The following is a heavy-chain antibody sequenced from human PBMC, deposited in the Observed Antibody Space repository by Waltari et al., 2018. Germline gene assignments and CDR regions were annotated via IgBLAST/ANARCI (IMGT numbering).Heavy chain of an antibody. CDR3: ATKRESSASGFDY. V-gene: IGHV4-39*01. CDR1: GGSISSSSYY. CDR2: IYYSGST. J-gene: IGHJ4*02. D-gene: IGHD6-19*01. Sequence: QLQLQESGPGLVKPSETLSFTCTVSGGSISSSSYYWGWIRQPPGKGLEWIGSIYYSGSTYYTPSLKSRVTISVDTSKNQFSLKRSSVTAADTAVYYCATKRESSASGFDYWGQGTLVTVSS.